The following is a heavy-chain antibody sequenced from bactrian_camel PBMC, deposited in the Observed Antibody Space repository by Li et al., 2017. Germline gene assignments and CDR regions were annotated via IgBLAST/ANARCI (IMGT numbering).Heavy chain of an antibody. Sequence: VQLVESGGGSVQAGGSLRVSCAASAYAGRSNCMAWFRQAPGKEREGVAIIDSDGNTVYADSVKDRFTISKDNAKNVLYLQMNSLKPQDTAMYYCAAYRGPDGACYVPIESDDFTYWGQGTQVTVS. CDR3: AAYRGPDGACYVPIESDDFTY. CDR2: IDSDGNT. D-gene: IGHD1*01. V-gene: IGHV3S55*01. CDR1: AYAGRSNC. J-gene: IGHJ6*01.